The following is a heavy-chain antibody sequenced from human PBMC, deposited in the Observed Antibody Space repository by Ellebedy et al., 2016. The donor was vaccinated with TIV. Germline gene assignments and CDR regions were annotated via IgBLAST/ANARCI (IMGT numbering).Heavy chain of an antibody. V-gene: IGHV3-21*01. CDR1: GFTFSSYS. J-gene: IGHJ6*02. Sequence: GESLKISXAASGFTFSSYSMNWVRQAPGKGLEWVSSISSSSSYIYYADSVKGRFTISRDNAKNSLYLQMNSLRAEDTAVYYCARDLVLRYFDSPQRYYGMDVWGQGTTVTVSS. CDR2: ISSSSSYI. D-gene: IGHD3-9*01. CDR3: ARDLVLRYFDSPQRYYGMDV.